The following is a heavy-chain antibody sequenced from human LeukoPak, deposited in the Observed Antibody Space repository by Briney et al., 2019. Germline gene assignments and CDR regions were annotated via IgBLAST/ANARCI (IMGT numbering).Heavy chain of an antibody. Sequence: PSETLSLTCAVYGGSFSVYYWSWIRQPPGKGLEWIGEINHSGSTNNNPSLKSRVTISVDTYKNQFSLKLSSVTAADTAVYYCAGPNWFDPWGQGTLVTVSS. CDR2: INHSGST. J-gene: IGHJ5*02. CDR3: AGPNWFDP. CDR1: GGSFSVYY. V-gene: IGHV4-34*01.